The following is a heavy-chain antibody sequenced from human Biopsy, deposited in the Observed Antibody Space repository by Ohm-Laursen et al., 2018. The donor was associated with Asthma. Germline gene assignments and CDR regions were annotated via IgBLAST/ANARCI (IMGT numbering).Heavy chain of an antibody. V-gene: IGHV3-23*01. CDR1: EFPFSSYA. Sequence: SLRLSCAASEFPFSSYAMNWVRQAPGKGLEWVSSISGNGDKTHYSDSVQGRFIISRDNSKNTLYLQMNSLRVEDTAIYFCAKDKVGAANSYQYGMDVWGQGTTVTVSS. CDR3: AKDKVGAANSYQYGMDV. CDR2: ISGNGDKT. J-gene: IGHJ6*02. D-gene: IGHD1-26*01.